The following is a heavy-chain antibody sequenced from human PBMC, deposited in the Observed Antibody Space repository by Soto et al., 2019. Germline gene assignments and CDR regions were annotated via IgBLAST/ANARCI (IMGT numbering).Heavy chain of an antibody. CDR1: GGSISSDY. Sequence: QVQLQESGPGLVKPSETLSLTCTVSGGSISSDYWSWIRQAPGKGLEWIGYISYSGTTNYNSSLKRRVTISIDTSKNQFSLKLSSVTAADTAVYYCARGGGTGYNGLDVWGQGTTVTVSS. CDR2: ISYSGTT. CDR3: ARGGGTGYNGLDV. D-gene: IGHD6-25*01. V-gene: IGHV4-59*01. J-gene: IGHJ6*02.